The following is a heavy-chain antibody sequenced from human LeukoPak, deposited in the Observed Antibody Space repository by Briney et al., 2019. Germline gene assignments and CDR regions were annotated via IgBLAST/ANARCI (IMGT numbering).Heavy chain of an antibody. CDR2: ISSSSSTI. J-gene: IGHJ4*02. D-gene: IGHD3-22*01. Sequence: PGGSLRLSCAASGFTFSSYSMNWVRQAPGKGLEWVSYISSSSSTIYYADSVKGRFTISRDNAKNSLYLQMNSLRAEDTAVYYCARGGYYDSSGYWGQGTLVTVSS. CDR3: ARGGYYDSSGY. CDR1: GFTFSSYS. V-gene: IGHV3-48*01.